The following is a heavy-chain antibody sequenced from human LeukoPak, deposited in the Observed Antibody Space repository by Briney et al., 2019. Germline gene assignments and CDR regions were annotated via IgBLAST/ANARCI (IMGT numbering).Heavy chain of an antibody. Sequence: PPETLSLTCTVSGGSVSSGSYYWSWIRQPPGKGLEWIGYIYYRGSTNYNPSLKSRVTISVDTSKNQFSLKLSSVTAADTAVYYCARDPGLDYWGQGTLVTVSS. CDR2: IYYRGST. V-gene: IGHV4-61*01. J-gene: IGHJ4*02. CDR3: ARDPGLDY. CDR1: GGSVSSGSYY.